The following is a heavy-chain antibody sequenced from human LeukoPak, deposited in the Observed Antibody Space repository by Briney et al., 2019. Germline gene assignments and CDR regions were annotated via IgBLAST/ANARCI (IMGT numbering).Heavy chain of an antibody. CDR1: GGTFSSYA. V-gene: IGHV1-2*06. CDR2: INPNSGGT. J-gene: IGHJ4*02. Sequence: ASVKVSCKASGGTFSSYAISWVRQAPGQGLEWMGRINPNSGGTNYAQKFQGRVTMTRDTSISTAYMELSRLRSDDTAVYYCARGHGFDYWGQGTLVTVSS. CDR3: ARGHGFDY.